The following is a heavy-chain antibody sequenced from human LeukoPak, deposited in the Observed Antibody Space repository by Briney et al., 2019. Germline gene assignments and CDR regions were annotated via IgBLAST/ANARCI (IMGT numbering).Heavy chain of an antibody. J-gene: IGHJ4*02. V-gene: IGHV3-74*01. CDR1: GFTFSSYW. CDR2: INSDGSST. Sequence: GGSLRLSCAATGFTFSSYWMHWVRQAPGKGLVWVSRINSDGSSTSYADSVKGRFTISRDNAKNTLYLQMNSLRAEDTAVYYCARVGSRVAAGHGYWGQGTLVTVSS. D-gene: IGHD6-13*01. CDR3: ARVGSRVAAGHGY.